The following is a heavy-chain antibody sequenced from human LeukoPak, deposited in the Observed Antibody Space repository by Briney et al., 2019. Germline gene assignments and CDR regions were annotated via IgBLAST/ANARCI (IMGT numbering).Heavy chain of an antibody. Sequence: GRSLRLSCAASGFTFSSYGMHWVRQAPGKGLEWVAVIWYDGSNKYYADPVKGRFTISRDNSKNTLYLQMNSLRAEDTAVYYCARDPGPGGMDVWGQGTTVTVSS. J-gene: IGHJ6*02. CDR3: ARDPGPGGMDV. V-gene: IGHV3-33*01. CDR1: GFTFSSYG. CDR2: IWYDGSNK.